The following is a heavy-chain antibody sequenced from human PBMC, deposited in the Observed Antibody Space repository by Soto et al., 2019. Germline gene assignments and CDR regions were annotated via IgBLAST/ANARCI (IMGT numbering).Heavy chain of an antibody. CDR3: ARDLGIVVVPAAILEYYYYGMDV. CDR2: TYYRSKWYN. CDR1: GVSVCSNSAA. J-gene: IGHJ6*02. V-gene: IGHV6-1*01. Sequence: SQTLSLTCASSGVSVCSNSAAWNWIRQSPSRGLEWLGRTYYRSKWYNDYAVSVKSRITINPDTSKNQFSLQLNSVTPEDTAVYYCARDLGIVVVPAAILEYYYYGMDVWGQGTTVTVSS. D-gene: IGHD2-2*02.